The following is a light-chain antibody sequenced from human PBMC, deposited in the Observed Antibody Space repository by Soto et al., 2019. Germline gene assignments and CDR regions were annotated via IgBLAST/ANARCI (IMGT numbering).Light chain of an antibody. J-gene: IGLJ1*01. CDR3: SSYTSSSTIGV. CDR1: SSDVGGYNY. Sequence: QSVLTQPASVSGSPGQSITIACTGTSSDVGGYNYVSWYQQHPGKSPKLMIYDVSNRPSGVSNRFSGSKSGNTASLTISGLKAEDEADYYCSSYTSSSTIGVFGTGTKLTVL. V-gene: IGLV2-14*01. CDR2: DVS.